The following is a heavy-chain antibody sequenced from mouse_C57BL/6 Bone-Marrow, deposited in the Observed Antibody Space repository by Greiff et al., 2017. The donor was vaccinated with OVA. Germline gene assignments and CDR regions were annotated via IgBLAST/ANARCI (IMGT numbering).Heavy chain of an antibody. D-gene: IGHD2-12*01. Sequence: VQLQQPGAELVKPGASVKLSCKASGYTFTSYWMHWVKQRPGQGLEWIGMIHPNSGSTNYNEKFKSKATLTVDKSSSTAYMQLSSLTTEDSAVYYCARREYSPFDYWGQGTTLTVSS. V-gene: IGHV1-64*01. J-gene: IGHJ2*01. CDR2: IHPNSGST. CDR1: GYTFTSYW. CDR3: ARREYSPFDY.